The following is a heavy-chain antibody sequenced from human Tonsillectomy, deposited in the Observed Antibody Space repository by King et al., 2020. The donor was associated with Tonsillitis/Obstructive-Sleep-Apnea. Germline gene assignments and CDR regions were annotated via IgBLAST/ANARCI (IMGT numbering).Heavy chain of an antibody. CDR3: AKRMDITMVGYGMDV. V-gene: IGHV3-23*04. D-gene: IGHD3-10*02. Sequence: VQLVETGGGLVQPGGSLRVSCAASGFTFSTYAMSWVRQAPGKGLEWVSGISGSGGRTYYAESVKGRFTISRDNSKKTLSVQMNSLRAEDTAVYYCAKRMDITMVGYGMDVWGPGTTVTVSS. CDR2: ISGSGGRT. J-gene: IGHJ6*02. CDR1: GFTFSTYA.